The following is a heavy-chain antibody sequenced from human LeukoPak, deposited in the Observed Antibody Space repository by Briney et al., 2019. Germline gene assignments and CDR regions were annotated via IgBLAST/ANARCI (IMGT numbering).Heavy chain of an antibody. D-gene: IGHD1-26*01. V-gene: IGHV3-23*01. J-gene: IGHJ4*02. CDR3: AKDQGIVGATKFDY. CDR1: GFTFSSSA. Sequence: GGSLRLSCAASGFTFSSSAMSWVRQAPGKGLEWVSAISNNGGYTYYADPVQGRFTISRDNSKSTLCLQMNSLRAEDTAVYYCAKDQGIVGATKFDYWGQGTLVTVSS. CDR2: ISNNGGYT.